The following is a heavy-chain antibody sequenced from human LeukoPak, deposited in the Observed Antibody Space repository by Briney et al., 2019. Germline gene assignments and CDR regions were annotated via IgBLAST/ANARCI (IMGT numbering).Heavy chain of an antibody. CDR2: IRYDGSNK. V-gene: IGHV3-30*02. Sequence: GGSLRLSCAASGFTFSSYGMHWVRQAPGKGLEWVAFIRYDGSNKYYADSVKGRFTISRDNSKNTLYLQMNSLRAEDTAVYYCAKAIHSSSSGVVDYWGQGALVTVSS. CDR3: AKAIHSSSSGVVDY. CDR1: GFTFSSYG. D-gene: IGHD6-6*01. J-gene: IGHJ4*02.